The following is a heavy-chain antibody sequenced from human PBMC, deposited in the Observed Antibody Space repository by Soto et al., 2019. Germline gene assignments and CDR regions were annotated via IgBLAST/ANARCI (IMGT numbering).Heavy chain of an antibody. CDR3: ARVVLLGELLGNYYYYYGMDV. Sequence: SVTQSLSYAVSCGSISSSNGWSWVRQPPGKGLEWIGEIYHSGSTNYNPSLKSRVTISVDKSKNQFSLKLSSVTAADTAVYYCARVVLLGELLGNYYYYYGMDVWGQGTTVTVSS. D-gene: IGHD3-10*01. CDR2: IYHSGST. V-gene: IGHV4-4*02. CDR1: CGSISSSNG. J-gene: IGHJ6*02.